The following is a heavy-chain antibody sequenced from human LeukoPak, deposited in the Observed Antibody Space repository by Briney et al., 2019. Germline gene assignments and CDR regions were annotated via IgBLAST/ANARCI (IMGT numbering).Heavy chain of an antibody. V-gene: IGHV3-49*03. Sequence: HPGGSLRLSCTASGFTFGDYAMSWFRQAPGKGLEWVGFIRSKAYGGTTEYAASVKGRFTISRDDSKSIAYLQMNSLKTEDTAVYYCLSRDYYGMDVWGQGTTVTVSS. CDR3: LSRDYYGMDV. CDR1: GFTFGDYA. CDR2: IRSKAYGGTT. J-gene: IGHJ6*02.